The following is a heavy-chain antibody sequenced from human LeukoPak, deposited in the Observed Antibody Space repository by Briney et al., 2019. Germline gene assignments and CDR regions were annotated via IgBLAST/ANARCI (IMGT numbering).Heavy chain of an antibody. V-gene: IGHV5-51*01. CDR3: AIQWGSGGYDY. Sequence: KVSCKASGYTFTSYGISWVRQMPGKGLEWMGIIYPGDSDTRYSPSFQGQVTISADKSISTAYLQWSSLKASDTAMYYCAIQWGSGGYDYWGQGTLVTVSS. CDR2: IYPGDSDT. J-gene: IGHJ4*02. CDR1: GYTFTSYG. D-gene: IGHD1-26*01.